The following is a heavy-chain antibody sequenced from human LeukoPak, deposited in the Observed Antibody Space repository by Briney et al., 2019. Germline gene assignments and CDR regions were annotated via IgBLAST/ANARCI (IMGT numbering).Heavy chain of an antibody. CDR1: GGSISSGGYY. CDR3: ARDQSWTTGFDI. Sequence: SETLSLTCTVSGGSISSGGYYWSWLRQHPGKGLEWIGYIYYSGSTYYNPSLKSRVTISVDTSKNQFSLQLNSVTPEDTAVYFCARDQSWTTGFDIWGQGTMVTVSS. D-gene: IGHD2-8*02. CDR2: IYYSGST. J-gene: IGHJ3*02. V-gene: IGHV4-31*03.